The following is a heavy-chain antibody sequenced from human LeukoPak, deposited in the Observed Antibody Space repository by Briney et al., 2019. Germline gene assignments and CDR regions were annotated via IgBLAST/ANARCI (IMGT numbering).Heavy chain of an antibody. CDR3: ALTTVIHGFEH. CDR2: IDNTGRTI. D-gene: IGHD4-11*01. J-gene: IGHJ4*02. V-gene: IGHV3-48*04. CDR1: GFDFSSHG. Sequence: GGSLRLSCAASGFDFSSHGMNWVRQAPGKGLEWLSYIDNTGRTIYYADSVKGRFTISRDNAKNSLHLQMNSLRAEDTAVYYCALTTVIHGFEHWGQGTLVTVIS.